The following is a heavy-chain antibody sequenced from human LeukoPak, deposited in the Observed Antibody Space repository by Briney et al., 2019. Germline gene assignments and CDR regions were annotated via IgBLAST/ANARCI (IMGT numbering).Heavy chain of an antibody. Sequence: PGGSLRLSCAASGFTFSSYWMTWVRQAPGKGLEWVANIKDDGRQKYYLESVKGRLTISRDNTKYSVFPQMSSLRPEDTAVYYCATDGARGWIFWGQGTLVTVSS. V-gene: IGHV3-7*01. CDR2: IKDDGRQK. J-gene: IGHJ4*02. CDR1: GFTFSSYW. CDR3: ATDGARGWIF. D-gene: IGHD3-3*01.